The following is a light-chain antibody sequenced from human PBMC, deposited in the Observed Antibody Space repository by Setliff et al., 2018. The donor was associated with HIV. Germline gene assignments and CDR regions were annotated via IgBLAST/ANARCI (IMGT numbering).Light chain of an antibody. CDR1: DSVVGGHNF. V-gene: IGLV2-14*01. J-gene: IGLJ1*01. CDR3: SSYTTSNSLYV. Sequence: QSALAQPASVPGSPGQSITITCTGSDSVVGGHNFVSWYQHHPDKAPRLIIYEATNRPSGVSSRFSGYKSGNTAFLTISGLQAEDEAEYFCSSYTTSNSLYVFATGTKVTVL. CDR2: EAT.